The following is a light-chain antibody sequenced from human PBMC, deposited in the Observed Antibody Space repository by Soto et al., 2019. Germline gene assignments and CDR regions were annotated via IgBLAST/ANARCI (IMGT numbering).Light chain of an antibody. J-gene: IGLJ1*01. Sequence: QSALTQPPSASGSPGQSVTISCTGTSSDVGGYNYVSRYQQHPGKAPKLMIYEVSQRPSGVPDRFSGSKSGNTASLTVSGLQAEDEADYYCSSYAGSSSYVFGTGTKVTVL. CDR3: SSYAGSSSYV. CDR1: SSDVGGYNY. CDR2: EVS. V-gene: IGLV2-8*01.